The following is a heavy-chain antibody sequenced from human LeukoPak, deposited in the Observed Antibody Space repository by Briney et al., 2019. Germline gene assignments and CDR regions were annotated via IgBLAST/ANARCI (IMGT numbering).Heavy chain of an antibody. Sequence: ASVKVSCKASGYTFTSYGISWVRQAPGQGLEWMGWISAYNGNTNYAQKLQGRVTMTTDTSTSTAYMELRSLRSDDTAVYYCARTPYSNYAYYYYIDVWGKGTTVTVSS. CDR2: ISAYNGNT. J-gene: IGHJ6*03. CDR1: GYTFTSYG. D-gene: IGHD4-11*01. CDR3: ARTPYSNYAYYYYIDV. V-gene: IGHV1-18*01.